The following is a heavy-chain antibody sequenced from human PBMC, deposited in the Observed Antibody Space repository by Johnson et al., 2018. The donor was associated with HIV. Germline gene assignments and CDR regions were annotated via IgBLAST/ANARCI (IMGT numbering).Heavy chain of an antibody. CDR1: GFTFSNYG. CDR2: IRYDGSDK. D-gene: IGHD5-24*01. J-gene: IGHJ1*01. Sequence: QVQLVESGGGVVQPGGSLRLSCAASGFTFSNYGMHWVRQAPGKGLEWVAFIRYDGSDKYYEDSVKGRFTVSRDNSKNTLYLQMNGLGPEDTAVYYCAKDGRDNVRGLLGLRWAMWG. V-gene: IGHV3-30*02. CDR3: AKDGRDNVRGLLGLRWAM.